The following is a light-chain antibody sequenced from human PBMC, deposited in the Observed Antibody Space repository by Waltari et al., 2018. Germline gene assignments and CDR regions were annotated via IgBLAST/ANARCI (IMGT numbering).Light chain of an antibody. J-gene: IGLJ2*01. CDR1: SSNIGAGYD. V-gene: IGLV1-40*01. CDR3: QSYDSSLSGCV. CDR2: GNS. Sequence: QSVLTQPPSVFGAPGQRVTISCTGSSSNIGAGYDVHWYQQLPGTAPKLLIYGNSNRPSGFPDRFSGSKSGTSASLAITGLQAEDEADYYCQSYDSSLSGCVFGGGTKLTVL.